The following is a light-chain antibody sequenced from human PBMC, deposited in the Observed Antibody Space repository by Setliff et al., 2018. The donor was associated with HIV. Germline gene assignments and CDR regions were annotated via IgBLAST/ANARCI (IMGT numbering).Light chain of an antibody. CDR2: AAS. J-gene: IGKJ4*01. CDR3: QQFNSYPLT. CDR1: QGIRNY. Sequence: DIQLTQSPSFLSTSVGDRVTITCRASQGIRNYLAWYQQKPGKGPKLLIYAASTLQSGVPTRFSGSGSGTEFTLTISSLQPEDFATYYCQQFNSYPLTFGGGTKVDI. V-gene: IGKV1-9*01.